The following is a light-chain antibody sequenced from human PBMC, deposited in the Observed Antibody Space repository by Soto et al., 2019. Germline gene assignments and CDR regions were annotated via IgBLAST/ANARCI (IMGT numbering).Light chain of an antibody. CDR1: QSVSSY. Sequence: EIVLTPSPATLSLSPGERATLSCRASQSVSSYLAWYQQKPGQAPRLLIYDASNRATGIPARFSGSGSGTDFTLTISSLEPEDFAVYYCQQRSNWPGLTFGGGTKVDIK. CDR2: DAS. V-gene: IGKV3-11*01. CDR3: QQRSNWPGLT. J-gene: IGKJ4*01.